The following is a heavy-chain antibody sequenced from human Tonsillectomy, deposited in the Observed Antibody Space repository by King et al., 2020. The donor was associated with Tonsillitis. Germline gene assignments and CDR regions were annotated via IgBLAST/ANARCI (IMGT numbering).Heavy chain of an antibody. CDR3: GGVGGTQWELQFYYYYGMDV. D-gene: IGHD1-26*01. CDR1: GGSISSYY. J-gene: IGHJ6*02. V-gene: IGHV4-59*01. CDR2: IYYSGST. Sequence: QLQESGPGLVKPSETLSLTCTVSGGSISSYYWSWIRQPPGKGLEWIGYIYYSGSTNYNPSLKSRVTISVDTSKNQFSLKLSSVTAADTAVYYCGGVGGTQWELQFYYYYGMDVWGQGTTVTVSS.